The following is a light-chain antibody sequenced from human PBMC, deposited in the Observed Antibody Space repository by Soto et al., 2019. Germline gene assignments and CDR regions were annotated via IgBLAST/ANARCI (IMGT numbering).Light chain of an antibody. V-gene: IGLV1-44*01. CDR3: AAWDGSLNGWV. Sequence: QSVLTQPPSASGTPGQRVTISCSGGSSNIGSNIVNWYQQLPGTAPKLLIYSNNQRPSGVPDRFSGSKSGTSASLAISGLQSEDEADYYCAAWDGSLNGWVFGGGTKVTVL. CDR1: SSNIGSNI. CDR2: SNN. J-gene: IGLJ3*02.